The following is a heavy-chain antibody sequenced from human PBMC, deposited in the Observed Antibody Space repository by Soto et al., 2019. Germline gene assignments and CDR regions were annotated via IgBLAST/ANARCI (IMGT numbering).Heavy chain of an antibody. J-gene: IGHJ6*02. CDR1: GFTFSSYS. Sequence: GGSLRLSCAASGFTFSSYSMNWVRQAPGKGLEWVSYISSSISTIYYADSVKGRFTISRDNAKNSLYLQMNSLRAEDTAVYYCAREGPPDYYGSGSFRYYYYGMDVWGQGTTVTVSS. D-gene: IGHD3-10*01. CDR2: ISSSISTI. CDR3: AREGPPDYYGSGSFRYYYYGMDV. V-gene: IGHV3-48*01.